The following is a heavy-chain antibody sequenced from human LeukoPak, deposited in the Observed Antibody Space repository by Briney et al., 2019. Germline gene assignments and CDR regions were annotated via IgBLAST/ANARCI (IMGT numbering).Heavy chain of an antibody. V-gene: IGHV3-21*01. D-gene: IGHD6-19*01. Sequence: GGSLRPSCAASGFTFSSYSMNWVRRAPGKGLEWVSSISSSSSYIYYADSVKGRFTISRDNAKNPLYLQMNSLRAEDAAVYYCVSLVAGLAWWGQGTLVTVSS. CDR1: GFTFSSYS. J-gene: IGHJ4*02. CDR2: ISSSSSYI. CDR3: VSLVAGLAW.